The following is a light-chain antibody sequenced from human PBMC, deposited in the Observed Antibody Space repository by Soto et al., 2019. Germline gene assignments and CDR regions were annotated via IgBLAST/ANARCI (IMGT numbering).Light chain of an antibody. Sequence: ETVLTQSPGTLSLSPGERATLSCRASEGISSTFLAWFQQKPGQAPRLLIYGASNKATGIPARFSGSGSGTDFTLTISSLEPGDFAVYYCQQRSKWPFTFGPGTKVDI. V-gene: IGKV3-11*01. CDR3: QQRSKWPFT. J-gene: IGKJ3*01. CDR2: GAS. CDR1: EGISSTF.